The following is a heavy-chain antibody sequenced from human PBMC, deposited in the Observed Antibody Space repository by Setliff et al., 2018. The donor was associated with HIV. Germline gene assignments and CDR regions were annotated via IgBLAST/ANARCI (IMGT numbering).Heavy chain of an antibody. CDR1: GGSISSYY. CDR3: AREGLWNCRGGTCNDGLDI. D-gene: IGHD2-15*01. CDR2: IYASGT. J-gene: IGHJ3*02. V-gene: IGHV4-4*07. Sequence: SETLSLTCTVSGGSISSYYWSWIRLPAGKGLEWIGRIYASGTNYNPSLKSRVTMSLDTSKRQFSLKLTSVTAADTAVYYCAREGLWNCRGGTCNDGLDIWGQGTKVTVSS.